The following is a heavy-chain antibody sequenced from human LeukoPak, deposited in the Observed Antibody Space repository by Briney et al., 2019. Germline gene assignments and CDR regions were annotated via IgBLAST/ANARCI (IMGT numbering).Heavy chain of an antibody. D-gene: IGHD6-19*01. V-gene: IGHV3-53*01. CDR1: GFTVSSNY. CDR2: NYWGGNT. CDR3: ARTWYSSGWYLDY. Sequence: PGGSLRHSCAASGFTVSSNYVSWVPQTPGKGLEWVSVNYWGGNTYYAVSVKGRFTISRDNSKNTLYLQMNSLRGEDTAVYYWARTWYSSGWYLDYWGQGNLVIVSS. J-gene: IGHJ4*02.